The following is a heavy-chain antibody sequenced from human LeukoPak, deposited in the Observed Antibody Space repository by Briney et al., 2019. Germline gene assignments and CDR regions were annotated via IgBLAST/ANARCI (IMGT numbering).Heavy chain of an antibody. J-gene: IGHJ3*02. CDR3: ARESQTTTVTDAFDI. CDR1: GGTFSSYA. Sequence: GSSVKVSCKASGGTFSSYAISWVRQAPGQGLEWMGGIIPIFGTANYVQKFQGRVTITADESTSTAYMELSSLRSEDTAVYYCARESQTTTVTDAFDIWGQGTMVTVSS. D-gene: IGHD4-17*01. CDR2: IIPIFGTA. V-gene: IGHV1-69*01.